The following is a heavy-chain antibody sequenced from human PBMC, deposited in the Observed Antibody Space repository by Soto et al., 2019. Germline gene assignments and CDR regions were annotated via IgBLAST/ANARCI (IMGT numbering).Heavy chain of an antibody. CDR1: GYTFTSYD. V-gene: IGHV1-8*01. J-gene: IGHJ5*02. D-gene: IGHD2-15*01. CDR2: MNPNSGNT. Sequence: GASVKVSCKASGYTFTSYDINWVRQATGQGLEWMGWMNPNSGNTGYAQKFQGRVTMTRSTSISTAYMELSSLRSEDTAVYYCARAALWYATPYNWFDPWGQGTLVTVSS. CDR3: ARAALWYATPYNWFDP.